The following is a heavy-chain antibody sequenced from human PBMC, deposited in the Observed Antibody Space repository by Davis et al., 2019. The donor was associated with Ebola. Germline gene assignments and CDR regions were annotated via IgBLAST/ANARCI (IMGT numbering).Heavy chain of an antibody. CDR3: ARDPTVFDY. CDR1: GFTSSSYE. CDR2: IRSSGSTI. Sequence: PGGSLRPSCAPPGFTSSSYEMNWVRPAPGKGLEWVSYIRSSGSTIYYADSVKGRFTISRDNAKNSLYLQMNSLRAEDTAVYYCARDPTVFDYWGQGTLVTVSS. J-gene: IGHJ4*02. V-gene: IGHV3-48*03.